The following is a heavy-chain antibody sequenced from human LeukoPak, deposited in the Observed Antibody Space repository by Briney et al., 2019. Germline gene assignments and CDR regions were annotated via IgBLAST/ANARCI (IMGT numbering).Heavy chain of an antibody. CDR3: ARGQAIFGVVITESYYFDY. Sequence: PSETLSLTCTVSGGSISSYYWSWIRQPPGKGLESIGHIYYSGSTNYNPSLKSRVTISVDTSKNQFSLKLSSVTAADTAVYYCARGQAIFGVVITESYYFDYWGQGTLVTVSS. J-gene: IGHJ4*02. D-gene: IGHD3-3*01. V-gene: IGHV4-59*01. CDR2: IYYSGST. CDR1: GGSISSYY.